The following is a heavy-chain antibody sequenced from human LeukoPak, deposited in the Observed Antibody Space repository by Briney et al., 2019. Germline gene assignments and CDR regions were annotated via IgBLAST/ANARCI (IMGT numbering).Heavy chain of an antibody. Sequence: GGSLRLSCAASGFTFDDYGMSWVRQAPGKGLEWVSGINWNGGSTGYADSVKGRFTISRDNAKNSLCLQMNSLRAEDTALYYCARDIGELLSGPSFDPWGQGTLVTVSS. V-gene: IGHV3-20*04. J-gene: IGHJ5*02. CDR3: ARDIGELLSGPSFDP. D-gene: IGHD3-10*01. CDR2: INWNGGST. CDR1: GFTFDDYG.